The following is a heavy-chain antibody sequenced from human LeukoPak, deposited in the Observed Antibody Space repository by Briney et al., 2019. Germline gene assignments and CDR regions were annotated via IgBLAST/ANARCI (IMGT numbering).Heavy chain of an antibody. D-gene: IGHD3-10*01. Sequence: SETLSLTCAVYGGSFSAYYWSWIRQPPGKGLEWIGEINLSESTNYNPSLKSRVTISVDTSKNQFSVTLSSVTAADTAVYYCARARTLRYYYGSGSYSGWFDPWGQGTLVTVSS. V-gene: IGHV4-34*01. J-gene: IGHJ5*02. CDR3: ARARTLRYYYGSGSYSGWFDP. CDR2: INLSEST. CDR1: GGSFSAYY.